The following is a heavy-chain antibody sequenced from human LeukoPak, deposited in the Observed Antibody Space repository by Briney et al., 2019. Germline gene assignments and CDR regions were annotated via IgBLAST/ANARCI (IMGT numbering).Heavy chain of an antibody. CDR3: ARVVYGYCSSTSCYVSDY. V-gene: IGHV1-18*01. CDR1: GYTFTSYG. D-gene: IGHD2-2*01. J-gene: IGHJ4*02. Sequence: ASVKVSCKASGYTFTSYGISWVRQAPGQGLEWMGWISAYNGNTNYAQKLQGRVTMTTDTSTSTAYMELRSLRSDDTAVYYCARVVYGYCSSTSCYVSDYWGQGTLVTVSS. CDR2: ISAYNGNT.